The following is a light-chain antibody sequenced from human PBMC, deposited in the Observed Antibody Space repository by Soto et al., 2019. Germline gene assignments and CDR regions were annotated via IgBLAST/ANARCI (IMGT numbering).Light chain of an antibody. J-gene: IGKJ2*01. Sequence: EIVLTQSPGTLSLSPGERGTLSCRASQSIDSAYLAWFQQIPGQPPRLLIYAASNRATGIPDRFSGGGSGTDFTLTINRVEPEDFAMYFCQQYGDSPFTFGQGTKLEIK. CDR2: AAS. V-gene: IGKV3-20*01. CDR1: QSIDSAY. CDR3: QQYGDSPFT.